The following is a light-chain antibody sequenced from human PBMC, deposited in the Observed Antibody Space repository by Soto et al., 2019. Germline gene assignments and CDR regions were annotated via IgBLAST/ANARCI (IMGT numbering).Light chain of an antibody. CDR3: QQSYSTPPIT. V-gene: IGKV1-39*01. CDR2: DAS. Sequence: DIQMTQSPSTLSGSVGDRVTITCRASQTISSWLAWYQQKPGKAPKLLIYDASSLESGVPSRFSGSGSGTDFTLTISSLQPEDFATYYCQQSYSTPPITFGQGTRLEIK. J-gene: IGKJ5*01. CDR1: QTISSW.